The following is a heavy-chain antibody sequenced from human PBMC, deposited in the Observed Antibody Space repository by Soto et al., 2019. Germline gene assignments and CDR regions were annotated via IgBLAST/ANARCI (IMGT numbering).Heavy chain of an antibody. CDR3: ARVRRSIWF. CDR2: ISYDGSNK. D-gene: IGHD6-13*01. V-gene: IGHV3-30-3*01. CDR1: GFTFSSYA. J-gene: IGHJ5*01. Sequence: GRDLRLCCRGSGFTFSSYAIHLVRLAPGKGLEWVAVISYDGSNKYYADSVKGRFTISRDNAKNTLYLQMNSLRAEDTAVYYCARVRRSIWF.